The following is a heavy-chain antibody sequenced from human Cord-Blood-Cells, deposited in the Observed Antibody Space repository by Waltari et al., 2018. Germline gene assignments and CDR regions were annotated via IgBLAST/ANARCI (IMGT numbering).Heavy chain of an antibody. Sequence: EVQLVESGGGLVQPGGSLRLSCAASGFTFSSYWMSWVRRAPGKGVGWLANIKQDGSEKDYVDSVRGRLTVSRDNAENSLYLQMNSLRAEDTAVYYCARTARKILDYWGQGTLVTVSS. CDR2: IKQDGSEK. CDR1: GFTFSSYW. J-gene: IGHJ4*02. V-gene: IGHV3-7*01. CDR3: ARTARKILDY.